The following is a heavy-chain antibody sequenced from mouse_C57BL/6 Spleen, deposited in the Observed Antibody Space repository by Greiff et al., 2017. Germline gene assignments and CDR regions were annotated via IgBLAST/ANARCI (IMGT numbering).Heavy chain of an antibody. D-gene: IGHD2-4*01. Sequence: VKLQQSGAELMKPGASVKLSCKATGYTFTGYWIEWVKQRPGHGLEWIGEILPGSGSTNYNEKFKGKATFTADTSSNTAYMQLSSLTTEDSAIYYCARGIYYDYDGPAWFAYWGQGTLVTVSA. CDR2: ILPGSGST. V-gene: IGHV1-9*01. J-gene: IGHJ3*01. CDR1: GYTFTGYW. CDR3: ARGIYYDYDGPAWFAY.